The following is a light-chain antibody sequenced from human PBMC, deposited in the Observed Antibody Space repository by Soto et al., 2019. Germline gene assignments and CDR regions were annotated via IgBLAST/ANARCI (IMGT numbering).Light chain of an antibody. V-gene: IGKV3-11*01. CDR2: DAS. Sequence: EIVLTQSPGTLSLSPGERATLSCRTSQNINKYLAWYQQKPGQAPRLLIYDASNRATGIPARFSGSGSGTDFTLTSSSLEPEDFAVYYCQQRSNWPITFGQGTRLEIK. CDR1: QNINKY. CDR3: QQRSNWPIT. J-gene: IGKJ5*01.